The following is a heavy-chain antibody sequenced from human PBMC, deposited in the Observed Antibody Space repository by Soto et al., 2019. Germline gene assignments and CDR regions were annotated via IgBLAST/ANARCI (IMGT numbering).Heavy chain of an antibody. Sequence: ASVKVSCKASGGTFSSYTISWVRQAPGQGLEWMGRIIPILGIANYAQKFQGRVTITADKSTSTAYMELSSLRSEDTAVYYCAKILAAADNNPDYWGQGTLVTVSS. D-gene: IGHD6-13*01. CDR1: GGTFSSYT. V-gene: IGHV1-69*02. CDR2: IIPILGIA. CDR3: AKILAAADNNPDY. J-gene: IGHJ4*02.